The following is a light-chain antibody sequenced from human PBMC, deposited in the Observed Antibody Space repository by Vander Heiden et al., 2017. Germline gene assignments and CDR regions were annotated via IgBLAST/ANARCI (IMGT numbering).Light chain of an antibody. Sequence: ELVLTQSPATLSLSPGERATLSCRASQSISNYLAWYQHKPGQAPRLLIYDASHRATGIPARFSGSGSGTDFTLTINSIEHEDFAAYSCQQRSTWPPTFGQGTKLEIK. CDR3: QQRSTWPPT. CDR2: DAS. CDR1: QSISNY. J-gene: IGKJ2*01. V-gene: IGKV3-11*01.